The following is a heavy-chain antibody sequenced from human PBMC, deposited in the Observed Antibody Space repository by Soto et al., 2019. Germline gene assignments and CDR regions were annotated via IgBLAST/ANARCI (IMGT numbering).Heavy chain of an antibody. CDR3: AKDRDMITFGGKRPLGE. D-gene: IGHD3-16*01. V-gene: IGHV1-2*02. J-gene: IGHJ4*02. CDR2: INPNSGGT. CDR1: GYTFTGYY. Sequence: QVQLVQSGAEVKKPGASVKVSCKASGYTFTGYYMHWVRQAPGQGLEWMGWINPNSGGTNYAQKFQGRVTMTRDTSISTAYMELSRLRSDDTAVYYCAKDRDMITFGGKRPLGEWGQGTLVTVSS.